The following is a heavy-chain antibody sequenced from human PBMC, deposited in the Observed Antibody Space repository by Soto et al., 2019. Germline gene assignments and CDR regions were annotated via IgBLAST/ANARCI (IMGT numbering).Heavy chain of an antibody. CDR2: INPSGGST. CDR1: GYTFTNYY. D-gene: IGHD3-9*01. J-gene: IGHJ6*02. CDR3: AVLRYFDWLLGSYYGMDV. Sequence: GASVKVSCKASGYTFTNYYMHWVRQAPGQGLEWMGIINPSGGSTSYAQKFQGRVTMTRDTSTSTVYMELSSLRSEDTAVYYCAVLRYFDWLLGSYYGMDVWGQATTVTVSS. V-gene: IGHV1-46*01.